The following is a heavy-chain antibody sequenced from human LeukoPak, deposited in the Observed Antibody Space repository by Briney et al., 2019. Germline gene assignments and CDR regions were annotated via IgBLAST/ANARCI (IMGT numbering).Heavy chain of an antibody. Sequence: GGSLRLSCEASGFIFSSNNIHWVRQAPGKGLEWVAAISSDGNNEYYADSVKGRFTISRDNSKNTVYLQMNSLRVEDTAIYYCAGPGGDRAFDYWGQGTLVTVS. CDR1: GFIFSSNN. D-gene: IGHD2-21*02. J-gene: IGHJ4*02. CDR2: ISSDGNNE. V-gene: IGHV3-30-3*01. CDR3: AGPGGDRAFDY.